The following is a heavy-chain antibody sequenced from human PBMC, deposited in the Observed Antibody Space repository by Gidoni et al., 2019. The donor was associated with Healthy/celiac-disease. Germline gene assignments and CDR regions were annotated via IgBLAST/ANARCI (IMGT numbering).Heavy chain of an antibody. J-gene: IGHJ6*02. CDR3: AAGPPITYYYYGMDV. D-gene: IGHD3-16*01. Sequence: QMQLVQSGPEVKKPGTSVKVSCKASGFTFTSSAVQWVRQARGQRIEWIGWIVVGSGNTNYAQKFQERVTITRDMSTSTAYMELSSLRSEDTAVYYCAAGPPITYYYYGMDVWGQGTTVTVSS. V-gene: IGHV1-58*01. CDR1: GFTFTSSA. CDR2: IVVGSGNT.